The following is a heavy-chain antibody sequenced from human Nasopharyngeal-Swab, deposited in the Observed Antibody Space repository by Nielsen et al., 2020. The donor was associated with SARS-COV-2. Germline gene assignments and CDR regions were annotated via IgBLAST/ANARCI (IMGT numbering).Heavy chain of an antibody. D-gene: IGHD3-22*01. CDR2: IQGVSGDT. Sequence: ASVKVSCKALGYTLNNYGIHWVRQAPGQTLEWMGWIQGVSGDTKYSQNFQGRVTITGDTSASTASMELGSLRSEDTAVYYCARGRHGSAYSSIDYWGQGTLVTVSS. CDR1: GYTLNNYG. CDR3: ARGRHGSAYSSIDY. J-gene: IGHJ4*02. V-gene: IGHV1-3*01.